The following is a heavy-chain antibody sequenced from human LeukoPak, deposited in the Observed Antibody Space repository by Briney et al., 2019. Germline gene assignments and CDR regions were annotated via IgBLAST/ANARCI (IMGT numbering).Heavy chain of an antibody. J-gene: IGHJ4*02. CDR1: GYSFTSYW. V-gene: IGHV5-51*01. D-gene: IGHD3-10*01. CDR3: ARITTMVRGVIIALDY. CDR2: IYPGDSDT. Sequence: GESLKISCKGSGYSFTSYWIGWVRQMPGKGLEWMGIIYPGDSDTRYSPSFQGQVTISADKSISTAYLQWSSLKASDTAMYYCARITTMVRGVIIALDYWGQGTLVTVSS.